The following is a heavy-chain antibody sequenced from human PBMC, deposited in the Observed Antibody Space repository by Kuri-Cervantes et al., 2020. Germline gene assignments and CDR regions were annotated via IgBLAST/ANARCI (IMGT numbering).Heavy chain of an antibody. CDR3: ARISPVGTAPFFDF. V-gene: IGHV4-4*02. CDR2: VYHSGSA. Sequence: GSLRLSCAASGFTLSSYSMNWVRQAPGKGLEWIGEVYHSGSAHYNPSLKSRVTISLDKSQNLFSLEVTSVTAADTALYYCARISPVGTAPFFDFWGQGTLVTVSS. J-gene: IGHJ4*02. D-gene: IGHD2-21*02. CDR1: GFTLSSYSM.